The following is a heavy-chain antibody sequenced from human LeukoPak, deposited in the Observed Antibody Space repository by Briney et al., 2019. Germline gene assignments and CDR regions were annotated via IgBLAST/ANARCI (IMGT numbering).Heavy chain of an antibody. J-gene: IGHJ4*02. CDR2: ISGSGGST. D-gene: IGHD1-26*01. CDR1: GFTFSSYA. CDR3: AKVGGSSLGAYYFDY. Sequence: GGSLRLSCAASGFTFSSYAMSWVRQAPGKGLEWVSAISGSGGSTYYADSVKGQFTISRDNSKNTLYLQMNSLRAEDTAVYYCAKVGGSSLGAYYFDYWGQGTLVTVSS. V-gene: IGHV3-23*01.